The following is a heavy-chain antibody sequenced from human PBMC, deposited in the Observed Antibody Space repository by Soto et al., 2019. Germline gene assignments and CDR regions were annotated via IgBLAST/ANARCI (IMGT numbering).Heavy chain of an antibody. V-gene: IGHV3-73*01. J-gene: IGHJ4*02. D-gene: IGHD3-3*01. CDR2: IRSKANSYAT. Sequence: GGALRLSCAASEFIFSGSAVHWVRQASGKGLEWLGRIRSKANSYATAYAASVKGRFTISRDDSKNMAYLQMNSLKSEETAVYYCARDKRDLRFLEWSYYFDYWGQGTLVTVSS. CDR1: EFIFSGSA. CDR3: ARDKRDLRFLEWSYYFDY.